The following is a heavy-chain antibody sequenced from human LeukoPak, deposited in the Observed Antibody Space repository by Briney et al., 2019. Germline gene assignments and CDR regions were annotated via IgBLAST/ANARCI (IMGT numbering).Heavy chain of an antibody. CDR2: VHYSGTA. D-gene: IGHD6-6*01. CDR3: ARDPEYSSSFCFDY. J-gene: IGHJ4*02. V-gene: IGHV4-59*01. CDR1: DGSITNDD. Sequence: SSETLSLTCTVSDGSITNDDWSWVRQPPGKGLEFIGHVHYSGTANYKPSLRSRVTISIATSKQQFFLKLKSVTAADTAVYYCARDPEYSSSFCFDYWGQGTLVTVSS.